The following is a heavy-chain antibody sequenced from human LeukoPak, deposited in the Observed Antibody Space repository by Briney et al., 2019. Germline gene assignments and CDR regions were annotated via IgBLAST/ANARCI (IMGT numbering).Heavy chain of an antibody. CDR1: GYTFTSYD. Sequence: ASVKVSCKASGYTFTSYDINWVRQATGQGLEWMGWMNPNSGNTGYAQKFQGRVTMTRNTAISTAYMELSSLRSEDTAVYYCAGGLTIWNSSSPLTDYWGQGTLVTVSS. J-gene: IGHJ4*02. D-gene: IGHD6-13*01. CDR3: AGGLTIWNSSSPLTDY. V-gene: IGHV1-8*01. CDR2: MNPNSGNT.